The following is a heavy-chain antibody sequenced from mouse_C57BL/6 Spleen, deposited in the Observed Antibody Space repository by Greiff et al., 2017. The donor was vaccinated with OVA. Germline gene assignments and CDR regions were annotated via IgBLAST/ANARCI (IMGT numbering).Heavy chain of an antibody. CDR1: GYTFTDYE. J-gene: IGHJ3*01. Sequence: QVQLQQSGAELVRPGASVTLSCKASGYTFTDYEMHWVKQTPVHGLEWIGAIDPETGGTAYNQKFKGKAILTAYKSSSTAYMELRSLTSEDSAVYYRTRLPWFAYWGQGTLVTVSA. V-gene: IGHV1-15*01. CDR2: IDPETGGT. CDR3: TRLPWFAY.